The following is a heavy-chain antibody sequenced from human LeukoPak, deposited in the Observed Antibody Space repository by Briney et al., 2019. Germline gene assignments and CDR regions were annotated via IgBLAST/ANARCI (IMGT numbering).Heavy chain of an antibody. CDR1: GYVFTSYG. D-gene: IGHD4-17*01. V-gene: IGHV1-18*01. J-gene: IGHJ4*02. CDR2: ISSHTGDT. CDR3: ARDVRRLQLSTYFFDF. Sequence: ASVRVSCKASGYVFTSYGISWVRQAPGQGLEWMGWISSHTGDTRYAQRFQDRVTMTTDISTTTAYLDLRSVRFDDTAVYYCARDVRRLQLSTYFFDFWGQGTLVSVSS.